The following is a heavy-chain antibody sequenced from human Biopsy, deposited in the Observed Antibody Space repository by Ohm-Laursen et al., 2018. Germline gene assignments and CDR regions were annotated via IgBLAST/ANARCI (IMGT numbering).Heavy chain of an antibody. V-gene: IGHV4-61*08. D-gene: IGHD3-10*01. CDR2: IYYSWTT. J-gene: IGHJ4*02. CDR1: GGSVRSPDHR. CDR3: AGAYFYGVGTSNYFFDS. Sequence: SDTLSLTCTVSGGSVRSPDHRWNWVRRAPGKGLEWIGNIYYSWTTFYSPSLRGRVTMDLDRSKNQFSLTLRSVTSADTAVYFCAGAYFYGVGTSNYFFDSWGQGALVTVSS.